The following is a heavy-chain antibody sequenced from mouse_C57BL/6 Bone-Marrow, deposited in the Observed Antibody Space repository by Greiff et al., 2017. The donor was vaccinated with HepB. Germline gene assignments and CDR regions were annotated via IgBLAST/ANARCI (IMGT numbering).Heavy chain of an antibody. D-gene: IGHD1-1*01. J-gene: IGHJ1*03. CDR3: TTGAFYYYGSSYDWYFDV. CDR2: IDPENGDT. V-gene: IGHV14-4*01. CDR1: GFNIKDDY. Sequence: EVQLQQSGAELVRPGASVKLSCTASGFNIKDDYMHWVKQRPEQGLEWIRWIDPENGDTEYASKFQGKATITADTSSNTAYLQLSSLTSEDTAVYYCTTGAFYYYGSSYDWYFDVWGTGTTVTVSS.